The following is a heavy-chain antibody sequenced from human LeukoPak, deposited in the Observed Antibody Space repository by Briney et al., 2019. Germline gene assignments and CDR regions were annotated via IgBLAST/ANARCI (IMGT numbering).Heavy chain of an antibody. CDR2: IYSSGSN. CDR3: ASARDYDFWSGYYRAGIDAFDI. Sequence: AETLSLTCTVSGGSISSGSYYWSWIRPPAGKGLEWFGRIYSSGSNNSNPSLKSRDTITVDTSNNQFSLKLSSVTAADTALYYCASARDYDFWSGYYRAGIDAFDIWGEGTMVTVSS. D-gene: IGHD3-3*01. J-gene: IGHJ3*02. CDR1: GGSISSGSYY. V-gene: IGHV4-61*02.